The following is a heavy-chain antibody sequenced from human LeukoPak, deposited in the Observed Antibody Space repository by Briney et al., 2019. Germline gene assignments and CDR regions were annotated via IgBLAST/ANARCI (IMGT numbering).Heavy chain of an antibody. J-gene: IGHJ6*03. CDR2: ISSSSSYI. D-gene: IGHD3-3*01. Sequence: GGSLRLSCAASGFTFSSYSMNWVRQAPGKGLEWVSSISSSSSYIYYADSVKGRFTISGDNAKNSLYLQMNSLRAEDTAVYYCAREVSSTLNYDFWSQDNYYYYMDVWGKGTTVTVSS. CDR1: GFTFSSYS. V-gene: IGHV3-21*01. CDR3: AREVSSTLNYDFWSQDNYYYYMDV.